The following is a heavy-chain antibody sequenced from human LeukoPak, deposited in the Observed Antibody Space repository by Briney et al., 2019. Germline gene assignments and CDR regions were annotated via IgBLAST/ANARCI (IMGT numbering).Heavy chain of an antibody. Sequence: GGSLRLSCAASGFTFSSHLMHWVRQAPGKGLVWVSRISSDGTYTNYADSVRGRFTISRDNAKNTLYLQMNSLRAEDTAVYYCARDKRGSQRNFDYWGQGTLVTVSS. CDR3: ARDKRGSQRNFDY. V-gene: IGHV3-74*01. J-gene: IGHJ4*02. CDR2: ISSDGTYT. CDR1: GFTFSSHL. D-gene: IGHD3-10*01.